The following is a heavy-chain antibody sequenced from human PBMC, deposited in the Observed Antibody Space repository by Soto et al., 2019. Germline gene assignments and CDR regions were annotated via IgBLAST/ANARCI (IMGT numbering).Heavy chain of an antibody. V-gene: IGHV3-15*01. CDR2: IKSKTDGGTT. CDR3: TTTPLGYCSGGSCYETDY. D-gene: IGHD2-15*01. CDR1: GFTFSNAW. Sequence: GGSLRLSCAASGFTFSNAWMSWVRQAPGKGLEWVGRIKSKTDGGTTDYAAPVKGRFTISRDDSKNTLYLQMNSLKTEDTAVYYCTTTPLGYCSGGSCYETDYWGQGTLVTVSS. J-gene: IGHJ4*02.